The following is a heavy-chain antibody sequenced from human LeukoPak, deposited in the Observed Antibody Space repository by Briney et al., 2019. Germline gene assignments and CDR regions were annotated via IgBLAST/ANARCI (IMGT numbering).Heavy chain of an antibody. CDR1: GYTFTGYY. J-gene: IGHJ4*02. V-gene: IGHV1-2*06. D-gene: IGHD1-14*01. CDR2: INPNSGGT. Sequence: GASVKVSCKASGYTFTGYYMHWVRQAPGQGLEWMGRINPNSGGTNYAQKFQGRVTITADKSTSTAYMELSSLRSEDTAVYYCATLNREVDYWGQGTLVTVSS. CDR3: ATLNREVDY.